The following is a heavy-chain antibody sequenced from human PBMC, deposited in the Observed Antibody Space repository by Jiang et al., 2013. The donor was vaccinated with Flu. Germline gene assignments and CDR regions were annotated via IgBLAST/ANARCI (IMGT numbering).Heavy chain of an antibody. V-gene: IGHV3-48*03. D-gene: IGHD3-22*01. CDR1: GFTFSSYE. Sequence: QLVESGGGLVQPGGSLRLSCAASGFTFSSYEMNWVRQAPGKGLEWVSYISSSGSTIYYADSVKGRFTISRDNAKNSLYLQMNSLRAEDTAVYYCARDPSPSVVVIKDYGMDVWGKGTTVTVSS. CDR2: ISSSGSTI. J-gene: IGHJ6*04. CDR3: ARDPSPSVVVIKDYGMDV.